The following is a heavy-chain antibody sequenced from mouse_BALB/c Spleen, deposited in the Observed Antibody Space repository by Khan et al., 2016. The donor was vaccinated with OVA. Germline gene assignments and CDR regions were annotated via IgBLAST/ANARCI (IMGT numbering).Heavy chain of an antibody. Sequence: QIQLVQSGPELKKPGEIVKISCKASGYTFTNYGMNWVKQAPGKGLKWMGWINTYTGEPTYADDFKGRFAFSLETSASTAYLQINNLKNEDTATYFCARKRPPLAYWGQGTLVTVSA. CDR3: ARKRPPLAY. J-gene: IGHJ3*01. CDR2: INTYTGEP. CDR1: GYTFTNYG. V-gene: IGHV9-3-1*01. D-gene: IGHD1-2*01.